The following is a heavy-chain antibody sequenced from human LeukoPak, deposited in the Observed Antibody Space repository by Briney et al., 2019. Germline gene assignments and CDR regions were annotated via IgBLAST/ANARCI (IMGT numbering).Heavy chain of an antibody. CDR1: AFPFSTYT. CDR3: ARVVPAAIGYYYYYMDV. V-gene: IGHV3-21*01. D-gene: IGHD2-2*01. J-gene: IGHJ6*03. Sequence: PGGSLRLSCAASAFPFSTYTMHWVRQAPGKGLEWVSSISSSSSYIYYADSVKGRFTISRDNAKNSLYLQMNSLRAEDTAVYYCARVVPAAIGYYYYYMDVWGKGTTVTVSS. CDR2: ISSSSSYI.